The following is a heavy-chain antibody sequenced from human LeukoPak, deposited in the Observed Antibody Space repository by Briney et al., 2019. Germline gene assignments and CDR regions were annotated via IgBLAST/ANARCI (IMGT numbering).Heavy chain of an antibody. CDR2: ISYDGSNK. J-gene: IGHJ2*01. V-gene: IGHV3-30-3*01. D-gene: IGHD5-18*01. CDR1: GLTFSSYA. CDR3: ARGGYTAHGLGYFDL. Sequence: GRSLRLSCAASGLTFSSYAMHWVRQAPGKGLEWVAVISYDGSNKYYADSVKGRFTISRDNSKNTLYLQMNSLRAEDTAVYYCARGGYTAHGLGYFDLWGRGTLVTVSS.